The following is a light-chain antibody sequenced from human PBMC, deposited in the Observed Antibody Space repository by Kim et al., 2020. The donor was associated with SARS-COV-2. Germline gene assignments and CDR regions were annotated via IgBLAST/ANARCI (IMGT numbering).Light chain of an antibody. Sequence: GQSITISCTGTISDVGGYNYVSWYQQHPGKVPKLIIYGVSQRPSGVSSHFSASKSGNTASLTISGLQAEDEADYYCSSYTSRSFVVFGGGTQLTVL. CDR2: GVS. V-gene: IGLV2-14*04. CDR3: SSYTSRSFVV. CDR1: ISDVGGYNY. J-gene: IGLJ2*01.